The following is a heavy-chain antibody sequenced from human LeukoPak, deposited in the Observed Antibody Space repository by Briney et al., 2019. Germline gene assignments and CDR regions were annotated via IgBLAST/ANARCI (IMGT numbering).Heavy chain of an antibody. CDR3: ARAYTSWSFDY. J-gene: IGHJ4*02. CDR2: MYYSGNT. V-gene: IGHV4-59*01. CDR1: GVSITNYY. D-gene: IGHD2-2*02. Sequence: PSETLSLTCSVSGVSITNYYWSWIRQPPGKGLEWVGYMYYSGNTKYNPSLKSRVTISVDTSKNQFSLRLTSVTAADTAVYYCARAYTSWSFDYWGQGALVTVSS.